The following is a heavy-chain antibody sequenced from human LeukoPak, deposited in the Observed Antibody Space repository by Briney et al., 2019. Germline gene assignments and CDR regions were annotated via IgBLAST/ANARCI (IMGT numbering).Heavy chain of an antibody. CDR2: ISYDGSNK. CDR3: AKSGCSGGSCYSGY. CDR1: GFTFSSYG. Sequence: GGSLRLSCAASGFTFSSYGMHWVRQAPGKGLEWVAVISYDGSNKYYADSVKGRFTISRDNSRNTLYLQMNSLRAEDTALYYCAKSGCSGGSCYSGYWGQGTLVTVSS. V-gene: IGHV3-30*18. J-gene: IGHJ4*02. D-gene: IGHD2-15*01.